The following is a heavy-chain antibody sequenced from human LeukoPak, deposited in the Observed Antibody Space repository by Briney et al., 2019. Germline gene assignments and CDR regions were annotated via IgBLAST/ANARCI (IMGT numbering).Heavy chain of an antibody. Sequence: GESLKISCQDSGFTLTNYWIGWVRQMPGKGLEWMGIMYPGDSDTRYSPSFQGQVTISADKSINTAYLQWSSLKASDTAIYYCARSNGVGATQYWGQGTLVTVSS. CDR1: GFTLTNYW. D-gene: IGHD1-26*01. V-gene: IGHV5-51*01. J-gene: IGHJ4*02. CDR2: MYPGDSDT. CDR3: ARSNGVGATQY.